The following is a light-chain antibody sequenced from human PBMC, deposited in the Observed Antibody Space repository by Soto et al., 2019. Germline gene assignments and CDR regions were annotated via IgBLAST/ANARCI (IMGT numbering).Light chain of an antibody. CDR2: NNN. V-gene: IGLV1-44*01. CDR3: AAWDDSLNGLV. J-gene: IGLJ1*01. Sequence: QSVLTQPPSASGPPGQRVTISCSGSSSNIGSNTVNWYQQLSGTAPKLLIYNNNQRPSGVPDRFSGSKSGTSASLAISGLQYEDEADYYCAAWDDSLNGLVFGTGTKLTVL. CDR1: SSNIGSNT.